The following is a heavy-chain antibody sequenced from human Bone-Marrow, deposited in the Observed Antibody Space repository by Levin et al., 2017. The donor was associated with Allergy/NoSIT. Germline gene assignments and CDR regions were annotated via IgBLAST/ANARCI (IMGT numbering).Heavy chain of an antibody. CDR1: GGSISSYY. Sequence: SETLSLTCTVSGGSISSYYWSWIRQPAGKGLEWLGRIYTSGSTNYNPSLKSRVTMSVDTSKNQFSLKLSSVTAADTAVYYCARDFKRLPSFRERDRDGYYDSSGYYLDAFDIWGQGTMVTVSS. J-gene: IGHJ3*02. CDR3: ARDFKRLPSFRERDRDGYYDSSGYYLDAFDI. CDR2: IYTSGST. D-gene: IGHD3-22*01. V-gene: IGHV4-4*07.